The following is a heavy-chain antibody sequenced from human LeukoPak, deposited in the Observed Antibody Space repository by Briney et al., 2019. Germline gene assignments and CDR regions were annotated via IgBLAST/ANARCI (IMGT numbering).Heavy chain of an antibody. CDR1: GYTFTSYD. J-gene: IGHJ4*02. CDR3: ARVCWSGYYFLCY. CDR2: MNPNSGNT. D-gene: IGHD3-3*01. V-gene: IGHV1-8*01. Sequence: ASVKVSCKASGYTFTSYDINWVRQATGQGLEWMGWMNPNSGNTGYAQKFQGRVTLTRNTSISTAYMELSSLRSEDTAVYYCARVCWSGYYFLCYWGQGTLVTVSS.